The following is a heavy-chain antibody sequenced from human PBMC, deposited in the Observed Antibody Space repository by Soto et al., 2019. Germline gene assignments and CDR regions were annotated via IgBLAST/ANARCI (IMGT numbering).Heavy chain of an antibody. CDR1: AGSINSHDHY. Sequence: SETLSLTCIVSAGSINSHDHYWSWIRQLPGKGLEWIGHIYRSGSTSYNPSLKSRLAISSDTSQNQVSLSLSSVTAADTASYCCARDKGGALVKGSAIDVWGQGTTVIV. CDR3: ARDKGGALVKGSAIDV. CDR2: IYRSGST. V-gene: IGHV4-31*03. J-gene: IGHJ6*02. D-gene: IGHD6-6*01.